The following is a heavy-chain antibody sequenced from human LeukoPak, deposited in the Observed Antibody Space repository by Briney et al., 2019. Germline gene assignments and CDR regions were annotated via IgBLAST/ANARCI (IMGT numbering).Heavy chain of an antibody. CDR3: ARQMRRGRGSYFYFDY. J-gene: IGHJ4*02. D-gene: IGHD1-26*01. CDR1: GFTFSSYT. Sequence: GGSLRVSCAASGFTFSSYTMSWVRQAPGKGLEWVSYISNSGSTTYFADSVKGRFTISRDNAKNSLYLQMNSLRAEDTAVYYCARQMRRGRGSYFYFDYWGQGTLVTVSS. V-gene: IGHV3-48*04. CDR2: ISNSGSTT.